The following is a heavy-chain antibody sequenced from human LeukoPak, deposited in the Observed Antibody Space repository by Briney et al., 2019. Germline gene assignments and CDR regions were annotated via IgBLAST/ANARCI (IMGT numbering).Heavy chain of an antibody. V-gene: IGHV4-59*01. CDR3: ARDVVVVPAGRRYFDL. CDR2: IYYTGST. Sequence: SGTLSLTCAVSGASIRSSYWSWIRQAPGKGLEWIWCIYYTGSTNYNASLKSRVTTSLDTSKNQFSLKLTSVTAADTAMYYCARDVVVVPAGRRYFDLWGRGTLVTVSS. CDR1: GASIRSSY. D-gene: IGHD2-2*01. J-gene: IGHJ2*01.